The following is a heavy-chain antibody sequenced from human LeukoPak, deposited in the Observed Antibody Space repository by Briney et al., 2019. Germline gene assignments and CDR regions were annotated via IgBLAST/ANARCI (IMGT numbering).Heavy chain of an antibody. Sequence: QPGGSLRLSCAACGFTFSSYGMHWVRQAPGKGLEWVAFIRYDGSNKYYADSVKGRFTISRDNSKNTLYLQMNSLRAEDTAVYYCAKGPGGYSSGWYFDYWGQGTLVTVS. V-gene: IGHV3-30*02. CDR3: AKGPGGYSSGWYFDY. J-gene: IGHJ4*02. CDR1: GFTFSSYG. CDR2: IRYDGSNK. D-gene: IGHD6-19*01.